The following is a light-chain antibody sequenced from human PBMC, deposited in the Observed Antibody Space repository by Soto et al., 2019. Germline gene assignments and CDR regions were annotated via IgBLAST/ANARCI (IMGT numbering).Light chain of an antibody. J-gene: IGLJ1*01. CDR2: EVS. CDR1: SSDVGGYNY. Sequence: QSVLTQPASVSGSPGQSITISCTGTSSDVGGYNYVSWYQQHPGKAPKLMIYEVSHRPSGVSNRFSGSKSGNTASLTISGLRAEDEADYYCSSYTSTTPYVFGTGTKVTVL. V-gene: IGLV2-14*01. CDR3: SSYTSTTPYV.